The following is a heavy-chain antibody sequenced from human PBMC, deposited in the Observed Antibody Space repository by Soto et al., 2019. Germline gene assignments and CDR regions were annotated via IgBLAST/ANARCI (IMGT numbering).Heavy chain of an antibody. V-gene: IGHV3-23*01. CDR3: AKDLTMVRGVIYYGMDV. D-gene: IGHD3-10*01. Sequence: EVQLLESGGGLVQPGGSLRLSCAASGFTFSSYAMSWVRQAPGKGLEWVSVISGSGGSTYYADSVKGRFTISRDNSKNTLYLQMNSLRAEDTAVYYCAKDLTMVRGVIYYGMDVWGQGTTVTVSS. CDR2: ISGSGGST. J-gene: IGHJ6*02. CDR1: GFTFSSYA.